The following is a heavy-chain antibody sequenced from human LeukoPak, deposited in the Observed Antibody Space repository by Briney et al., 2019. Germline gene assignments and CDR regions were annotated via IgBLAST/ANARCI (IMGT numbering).Heavy chain of an antibody. J-gene: IGHJ6*02. CDR2: INQDGSEK. CDR3: ARNQQLGGHSYYYYGMDV. CDR1: GFTFGTYW. D-gene: IGHD3-16*01. Sequence: GGSLRLSCAASGFTFGTYWMNWVRRAPGKGLEWVANINQDGSEKYYVDSVKGRFTISRDNSKNTLYLQMNSLRADDTAIYYCARNQQLGGHSYYYYGMDVWGQGTTVTVSS. V-gene: IGHV3-7*03.